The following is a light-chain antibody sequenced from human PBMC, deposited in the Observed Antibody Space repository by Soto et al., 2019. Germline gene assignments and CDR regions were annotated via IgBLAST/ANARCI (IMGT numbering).Light chain of an antibody. CDR2: TAS. V-gene: IGKV1-9*01. CDR1: QGIRSH. Sequence: DIQLTQSPSFLSASVGDEVTITCRASQGIRSHLAWYQQKPGKAPKLLIYTASTLQSGVPSRFSGGGSGTEFTLTISSLQPEDSATDYCQQLNGCPPWTFGQGTKVEIK. J-gene: IGKJ1*01. CDR3: QQLNGCPPWT.